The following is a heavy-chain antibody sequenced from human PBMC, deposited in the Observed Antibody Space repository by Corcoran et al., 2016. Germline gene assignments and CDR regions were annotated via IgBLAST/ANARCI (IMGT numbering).Heavy chain of an antibody. CDR2: VKSKTDGGTT. J-gene: IGHJ4*02. CDR1: GFTFSNAW. Sequence: EVQLVESGGGLVKPGGSLRLSCAASGFTFSNAWMNWVRQTPGKGLEWVGRVKSKTDGGTTDYAAPVKGRFTISRDDSKDTLYLQMNSLKTEDTAVYFCTTEKSSDYGGATSDCFDYWGQGTLVTVSS. D-gene: IGHD1-26*01. V-gene: IGHV3-15*07. CDR3: TTEKSSDYGGATSDCFDY.